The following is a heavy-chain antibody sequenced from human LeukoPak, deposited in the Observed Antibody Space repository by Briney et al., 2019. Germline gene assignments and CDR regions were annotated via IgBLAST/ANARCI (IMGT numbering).Heavy chain of an antibody. Sequence: PGGSLRLSCAASGFTFSTYWMHWVRQVPGKGLVWVSHINSDGSGTSYADSVKGRFTISRDNAKNTLYLQMNSLRVEDTAAYYCARPPAYDSRNYYFAYWGQGILVTVSS. V-gene: IGHV3-74*01. CDR3: ARPPAYDSRNYYFAY. CDR2: INSDGSGT. J-gene: IGHJ4*02. D-gene: IGHD3-22*01. CDR1: GFTFSTYW.